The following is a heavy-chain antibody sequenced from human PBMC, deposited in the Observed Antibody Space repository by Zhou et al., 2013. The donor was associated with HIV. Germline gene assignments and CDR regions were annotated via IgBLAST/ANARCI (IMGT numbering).Heavy chain of an antibody. CDR2: ISGSDGST. Sequence: QIHMVQSGGEVKKPGASVKVSCTASGYTFSNYGISWVRQVPGQGLEWVGWISGSDGSTTFAQKLQGRVTLTTDTSTSTAYLDLRSLRSDDTAVYFCARESARRGGIAATYYYYYYLDVWAKGPRSPSP. D-gene: IGHD6-13*01. CDR1: GYTFSNYG. J-gene: IGHJ6*03. CDR3: ARESARRGGIAATYYYYYYLDV. V-gene: IGHV1-18*01.